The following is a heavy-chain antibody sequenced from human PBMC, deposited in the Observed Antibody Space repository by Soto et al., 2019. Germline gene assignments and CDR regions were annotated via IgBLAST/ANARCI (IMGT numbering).Heavy chain of an antibody. V-gene: IGHV1-46*01. CDR2: INPSGGST. CDR1: GYTFTSYY. D-gene: IGHD1-26*01. CDR3: ARDDGWELLKGFVDY. J-gene: IGHJ4*02. Sequence: ASVKVSCKASGYTFTSYYMHWVRQAPGQGLEWMGIINPSGGSTSYAQKFQGRVTMTRDTSTSTVYMEPSSLRSEDTAVYYCARDDGWELLKGFVDYWGQGTLVTVSS.